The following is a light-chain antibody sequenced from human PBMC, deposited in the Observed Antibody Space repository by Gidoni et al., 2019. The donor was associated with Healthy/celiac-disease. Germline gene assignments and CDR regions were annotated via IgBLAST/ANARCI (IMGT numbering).Light chain of an antibody. V-gene: IGKV3-20*01. CDR3: QQYDT. Sequence: EIVLTQSPGTLSLSPGERATLSCRASQSVSSSYLAWYQQKPGQAPRLLIYGASSRATGIPDRFGGSGSGTDFTRTISRLEPEDFAVYYCQQYDTFGQGTKLEIK. CDR1: QSVSSSY. CDR2: GAS. J-gene: IGKJ2*01.